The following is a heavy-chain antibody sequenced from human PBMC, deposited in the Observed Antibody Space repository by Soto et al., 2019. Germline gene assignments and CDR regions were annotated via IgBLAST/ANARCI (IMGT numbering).Heavy chain of an antibody. J-gene: IGHJ3*02. CDR2: ISYDGSNK. CDR3: AMGRLPLPGTHDSFDI. D-gene: IGHD3-10*01. CDR1: GFTFSSYG. V-gene: IGHV3-30*03. Sequence: ESGGGVVQPGRSLRLSCAASGFTFSSYGMHWVRQAPGKGLEWVAVISYDGSNKYYADSVKGRFIISRDNSKNTLYLQMNSLRAEDTAVYFCAMGRLPLPGTHDSFDIWGQGTMVTVSS.